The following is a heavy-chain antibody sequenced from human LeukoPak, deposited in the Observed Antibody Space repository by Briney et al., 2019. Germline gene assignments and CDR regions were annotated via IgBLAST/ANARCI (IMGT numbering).Heavy chain of an antibody. CDR2: MYNRGST. J-gene: IGHJ4*02. V-gene: IGHV4-59*01. Sequence: SETLSLTCTVSGDSISNYYWSRIRQSPGKKLEWIGYMYNRGSTIYNPSLKSRVTISTDTSKNQFSLRLTSVTAADTAVYYCARAEKAVTGTLDYWGQGTLITVSS. CDR3: ARAEKAVTGTLDY. CDR1: GDSISNYY. D-gene: IGHD6-19*01.